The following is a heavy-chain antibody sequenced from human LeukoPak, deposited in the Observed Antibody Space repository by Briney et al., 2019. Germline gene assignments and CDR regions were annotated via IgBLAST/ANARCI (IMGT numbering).Heavy chain of an antibody. Sequence: ASVKVSCKTSGYTFTSYYIHWVRQAPGQGLEWMGIINPSGGSTSYAQKFQGRVTMTRDTSTSTVYMYLSSLRSEDTAVYYCARDSGSYRGDNWFDPWGQGTLVTVSS. CDR3: ARDSGSYRGDNWFDP. CDR2: INPSGGST. D-gene: IGHD1-26*01. J-gene: IGHJ5*02. V-gene: IGHV1-46*01. CDR1: GYTFTSYY.